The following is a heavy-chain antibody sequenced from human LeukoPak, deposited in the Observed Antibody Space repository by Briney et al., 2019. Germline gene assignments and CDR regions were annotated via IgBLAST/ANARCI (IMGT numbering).Heavy chain of an antibody. CDR1: GYTFTSYA. CDR2: INTNTGNP. Sequence: ASVKVSCKASGYTFTSYAMNWVRQAPGQGLEWMGWINTNTGNPTCAQGFTGRFVFSLDTSVSTAYLQISSLKAEDTAVCYCAREYYSDSSGYLDAFDIWGQGTMVTVSS. D-gene: IGHD3-22*01. CDR3: AREYYSDSSGYLDAFDI. V-gene: IGHV7-4-1*02. J-gene: IGHJ3*02.